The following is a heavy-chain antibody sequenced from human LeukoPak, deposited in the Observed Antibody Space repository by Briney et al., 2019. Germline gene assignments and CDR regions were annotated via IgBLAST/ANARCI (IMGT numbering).Heavy chain of an antibody. CDR2: IYYSGSS. V-gene: IGHV4-59*08. D-gene: IGHD2-15*01. CDR3: AGHEAPGYCSGGSCYNYWYFDL. J-gene: IGHJ2*01. Sequence: SETLSLTCTVSGGSIRNYYWSWIRQPPGKELEWIGYIYYSGSSNYNPSLKSRVTISVDTSKNQFSLKLSSVTAADTAVYYCAGHEAPGYCSGGSCYNYWYFDLWGRGTLVTVSS. CDR1: GGSIRNYY.